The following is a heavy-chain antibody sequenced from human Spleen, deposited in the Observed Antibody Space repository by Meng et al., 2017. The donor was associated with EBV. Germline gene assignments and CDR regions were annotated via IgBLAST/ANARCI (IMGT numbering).Heavy chain of an antibody. CDR1: GGTFTTYA. Sequence: VQLVQSCAEVKKPSSSVKVSGKASGGTFTTYAISWVRQAPGQGLEWMGWISAYNGNTDYAQKFQGRLTITTDTFTSTAYMELRTLRSDDTAVYYCSRVRGTSDFWGPGTLVTVSS. J-gene: IGHJ4*02. CDR2: ISAYNGNT. V-gene: IGHV1-18*01. CDR3: SRVRGTSDF. D-gene: IGHD3-16*01.